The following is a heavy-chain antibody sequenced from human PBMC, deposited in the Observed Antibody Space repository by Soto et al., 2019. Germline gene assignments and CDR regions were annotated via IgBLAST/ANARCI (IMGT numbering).Heavy chain of an antibody. CDR2: ISGSGGST. D-gene: IGHD3-9*01. CDR1: GFTFSSYA. V-gene: IGHV3-23*01. CDR3: AKDGLEGDILTGYWY. J-gene: IGHJ4*02. Sequence: GSLRLSCAASGFTFSSYAMSWVRQAPGKGLEWVSAISGSGGSTYYADSVKGRFTISRDNSKNTLYLQMNSLRAEDTAVYYCAKDGLEGDILTGYWYWGQGTLVTVSS.